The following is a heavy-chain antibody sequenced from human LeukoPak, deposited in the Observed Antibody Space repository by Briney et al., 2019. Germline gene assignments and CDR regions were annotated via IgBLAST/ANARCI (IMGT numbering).Heavy chain of an antibody. J-gene: IGHJ4*02. Sequence: PGGSLRLSCAASGFTFSSYSMNWVRQAPGEGLEWVSSISSSISNIYYADSVKGRFTISRNNAKNSLYLQMNSLRAEDTAVYYCASWGGSSWKFDYWSQGTLVTVSS. D-gene: IGHD6-13*01. CDR2: ISSSISNI. CDR1: GFTFSSYS. CDR3: ASWGGSSWKFDY. V-gene: IGHV3-21*01.